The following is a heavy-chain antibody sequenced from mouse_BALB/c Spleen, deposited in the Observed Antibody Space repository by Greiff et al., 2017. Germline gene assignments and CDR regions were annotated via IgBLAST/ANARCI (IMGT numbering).Heavy chain of an antibody. CDR1: GFTFTDYY. V-gene: IGHV7-3*02. J-gene: IGHJ3*01. CDR3: ARDKYGILAY. D-gene: IGHD2-10*02. Sequence: EVNVVESGGGLVQPGGSLRLSCATSGFTFTDYYMSWVRQPPGKALEWLGFIRNKANGYTTEYSASVKGRFTISRDNSQSILYLQMNTLRAEDSATYYCARDKYGILAYWGQGTLVTVSA. CDR2: IRNKANGYTT.